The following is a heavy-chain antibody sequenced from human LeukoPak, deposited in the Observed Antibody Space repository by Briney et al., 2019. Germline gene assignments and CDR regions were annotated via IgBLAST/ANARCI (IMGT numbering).Heavy chain of an antibody. CDR3: ARHGYGSGSYYGY. D-gene: IGHD3-10*01. Sequence: SETLPLTCTVSGGSISSSSYYWGWIRQPPGKGLEWIGSIYYSGSTYYNPSLKSRVTISVDTSKNQFSLKLSSVTAADTAVYYCARHGYGSGSYYGYWGQGTLVTVSS. CDR2: IYYSGST. V-gene: IGHV4-39*01. J-gene: IGHJ4*02. CDR1: GGSISSSSYY.